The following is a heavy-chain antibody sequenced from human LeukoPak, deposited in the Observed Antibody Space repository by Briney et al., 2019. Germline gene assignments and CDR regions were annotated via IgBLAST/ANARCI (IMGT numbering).Heavy chain of an antibody. CDR1: GFPFSTYS. D-gene: IGHD3-16*01. V-gene: IGHV3-48*01. CDR2: IKYSSSII. CDR3: ARDYDFQY. J-gene: IGHJ1*01. Sequence: GGSLRLSCAASGFPFSTYSMAWLRQAPGKGLEWVSYIKYSSSIIFYAESVKGRFTISRDNAKNSLYLQMNSLRAEDTAVYYCARDYDFQYWGQGTLVTVSS.